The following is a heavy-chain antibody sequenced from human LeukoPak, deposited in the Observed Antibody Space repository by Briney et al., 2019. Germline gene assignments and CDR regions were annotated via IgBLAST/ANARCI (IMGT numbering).Heavy chain of an antibody. J-gene: IGHJ3*02. D-gene: IGHD2-2*01. Sequence: PSETLSLTCTVSGGSISSYYWSWIRQPAGKGLEWIGRIYTSGSTNYNPSLKSRVTMSVDTSKNQFSLKLGSVTAADTAVYYCARDWWDHCSSTSCPDRDAFDIWGQGTMVTVSS. V-gene: IGHV4-4*07. CDR2: IYTSGST. CDR1: GGSISSYY. CDR3: ARDWWDHCSSTSCPDRDAFDI.